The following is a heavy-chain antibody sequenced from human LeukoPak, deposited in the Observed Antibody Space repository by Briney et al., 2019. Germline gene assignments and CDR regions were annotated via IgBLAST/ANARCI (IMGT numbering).Heavy chain of an antibody. J-gene: IGHJ6*02. CDR1: GYTFTNYY. Sequence: ASVKVSCKASGYTFTNYYMHWVRQAPGQGLEWMGIINPSGGSTSYAQKFQGRVTMTTDTSTSTVYMELSSLRSEDTAVYYCARDLTQYSSSSGYYYGMDVWGQGTTVTVSS. CDR3: ARDLTQYSSSSGYYYGMDV. CDR2: INPSGGST. D-gene: IGHD6-6*01. V-gene: IGHV1-46*01.